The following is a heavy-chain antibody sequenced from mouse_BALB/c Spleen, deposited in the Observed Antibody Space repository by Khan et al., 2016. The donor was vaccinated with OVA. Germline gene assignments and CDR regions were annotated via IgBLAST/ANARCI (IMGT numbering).Heavy chain of an antibody. CDR1: DFSLDNYS. J-gene: IGHJ3*01. V-gene: IGHV2-2*02. CDR2: IWSAGST. D-gene: IGHD2-4*01. Sequence: QVQLKQSGPGLVAPSQSLSITCTVSDFSLDNYSIHWIRQSPGKGLEWLGVIWSAGSTDYNAAFISRLPITKDNSRSQVFFQVNSLQPTDTAIYYWARRGYDYGRGALFAYWGQGTLVTVSA. CDR3: ARRGYDYGRGALFAY.